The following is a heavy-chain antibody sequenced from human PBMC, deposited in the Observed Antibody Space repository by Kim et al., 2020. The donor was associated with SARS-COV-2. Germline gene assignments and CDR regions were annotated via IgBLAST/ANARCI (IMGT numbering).Heavy chain of an antibody. D-gene: IGHD6-13*01. CDR3: AREVYEQQLVRYGMDV. CDR1: GYTFTGYY. J-gene: IGHJ6*02. V-gene: IGHV1-2*06. Sequence: ASVKVSCKASGYTFTGYYMHWVRQAPGQGLEWMGRINPNSGGTNYAQKFQGRVTMTRDTSISTAYMELSRLGSDDTAVYYCAREVYEQQLVRYGMDVWGQGTTVTVSS. CDR2: INPNSGGT.